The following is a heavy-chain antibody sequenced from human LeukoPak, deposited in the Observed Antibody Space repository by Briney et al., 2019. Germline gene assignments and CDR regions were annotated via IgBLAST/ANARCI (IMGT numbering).Heavy chain of an antibody. J-gene: IGHJ3*02. Sequence: GGSLRLSCAASGFTFSSYELNWVRQAPGKGLEWISYISSGGGTIYYADSVKGRFTISRDDARNSLYLQMKSLRAEGTAVYYCARDLLCGGASCYEPDTFDIWGQGTMVTVSS. CDR3: ARDLLCGGASCYEPDTFDI. V-gene: IGHV3-48*03. CDR1: GFTFSSYE. CDR2: ISSGGGTI. D-gene: IGHD2-21*01.